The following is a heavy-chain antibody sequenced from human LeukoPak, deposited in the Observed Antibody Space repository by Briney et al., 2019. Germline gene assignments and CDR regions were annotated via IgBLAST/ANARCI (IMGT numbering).Heavy chain of an antibody. J-gene: IGHJ5*02. Sequence: GGSLRLSCAASGFTFSTYWMSWVRQAPGKGLEWVANIKQDGSEKYYVDSVKGRFTISRDNAKNSLYLQMNTLRPEDTAVYYCARRDSIAVVPAALNWFDPWGQGTLVTVSS. D-gene: IGHD2-2*01. CDR1: GFTFSTYW. CDR3: ARRDSIAVVPAALNWFDP. CDR2: IKQDGSEK. V-gene: IGHV3-7*01.